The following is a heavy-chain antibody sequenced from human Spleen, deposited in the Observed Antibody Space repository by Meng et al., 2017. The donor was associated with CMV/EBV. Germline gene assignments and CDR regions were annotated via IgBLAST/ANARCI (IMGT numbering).Heavy chain of an antibody. CDR1: GGTFSSYA. Sequence: SVKVSCKASGGTFSSYAISWVRQAPGQGLEWMGGIIPILGIANYAQKFQGRVTITADKSTSTAYMELSSLRSEDTAVNYCARPYDFWSGVLYYYYGMDVWGQGTTVTVSS. D-gene: IGHD3-3*01. CDR3: ARPYDFWSGVLYYYYGMDV. CDR2: IIPILGIA. J-gene: IGHJ6*02. V-gene: IGHV1-69*10.